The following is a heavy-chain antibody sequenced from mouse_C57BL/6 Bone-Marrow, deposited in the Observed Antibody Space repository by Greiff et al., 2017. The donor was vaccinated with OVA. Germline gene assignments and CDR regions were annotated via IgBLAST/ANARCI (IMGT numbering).Heavy chain of an antibody. V-gene: IGHV1-39*01. CDR1: GYSFTDYN. CDR2: INPNYGTT. Sequence: EVQGVESGPELVKPGASVKISCKASGYSFTDYNLNWVKQSNGKSLEWIGVINPNYGTTSYNQKFKGKATLSVYQSSSTACTQLNSLTSEDSAVYYCARRRFGYYGSSSYYYAMDYWGQGTSVTVSS. D-gene: IGHD1-1*01. CDR3: ARRRFGYYGSSSYYYAMDY. J-gene: IGHJ4*01.